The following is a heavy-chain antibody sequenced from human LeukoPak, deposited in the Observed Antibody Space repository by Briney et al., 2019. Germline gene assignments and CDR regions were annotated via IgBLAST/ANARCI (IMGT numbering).Heavy chain of an antibody. D-gene: IGHD3-10*01. CDR2: IRSKIHDGTT. CDR3: SRGQLYSYGPEFDY. CDR1: GFNFGDYN. J-gene: IGHJ4*02. V-gene: IGHV3-49*04. Sequence: GGSLRLSCTASGFNFGDYNMNWVRQAPGKGLELVGYIRSKIHDGTTGYAASVKGRFTISRDDSENIAYLQMTSLKTEDTAVYYCSRGQLYSYGPEFDYWGQGALVTVSS.